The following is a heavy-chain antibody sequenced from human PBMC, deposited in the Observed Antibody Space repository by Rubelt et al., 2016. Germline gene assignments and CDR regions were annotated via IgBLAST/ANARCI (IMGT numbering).Heavy chain of an antibody. J-gene: IGHJ6*02. Sequence: QLQLQESGPGLVKPSETLSLTCSVSGYSISSGYHWGWIRQPPGKGLEWIGSIYHSGSTYYNPSLKSRVTISVDTSKNQFSRKLSSVTAADTAVYFCARVQRAGLLWDVWGHGTAVTVSS. CDR1: GYSISSGYH. CDR3: ARVQRAGLLWDV. D-gene: IGHD3-10*01. CDR2: IYHSGST. V-gene: IGHV4-38-2*02.